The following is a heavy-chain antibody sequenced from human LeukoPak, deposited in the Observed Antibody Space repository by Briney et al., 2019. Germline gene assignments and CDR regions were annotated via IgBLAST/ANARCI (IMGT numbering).Heavy chain of an antibody. CDR3: AKGVGMATINALDY. CDR1: GFTFSSYG. V-gene: IGHV3-30*18. D-gene: IGHD5-24*01. J-gene: IGHJ4*02. CDR2: ISYDGSNK. Sequence: GRSLRLSCAASGFTFSSYGMHWVRQAPGKGLEWVAVISYDGSNKYYADSVKGRFTISRDNSKNTLYLQMNSLRAEDTAVYYCAKGVGMATINALDYWGQGTLVTVSS.